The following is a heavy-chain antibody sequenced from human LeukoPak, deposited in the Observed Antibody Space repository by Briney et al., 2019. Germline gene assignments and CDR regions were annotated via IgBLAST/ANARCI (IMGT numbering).Heavy chain of an antibody. CDR3: ARAPCRGGSCRFDY. J-gene: IGHJ4*02. Sequence: TGGSLRLSCAASGFTFSSYWMHWVRQAPGKGLVWVSRINTDGSSTSYADSVKGRFTISRDNAKNTLYLQMNSLRAEDTAVYYCARAPCRGGSCRFDYWGQGTLVTVSS. CDR1: GFTFSSYW. D-gene: IGHD2-15*01. V-gene: IGHV3-74*01. CDR2: INTDGSST.